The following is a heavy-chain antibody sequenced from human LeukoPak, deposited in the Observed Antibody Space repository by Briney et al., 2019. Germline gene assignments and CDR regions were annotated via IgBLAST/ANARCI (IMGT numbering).Heavy chain of an antibody. Sequence: SETLSLTCTVSGASISSSSYWWGWIRQSPGKGLEWIVSIYYSGTIYYSPSLKSRVAISIDTSKNQFSLKLTSVTAADTAVYYCATTGPFDYWGQGTLVSVSS. V-gene: IGHV4-39*07. CDR1: GASISSSSYW. D-gene: IGHD4-17*01. CDR2: IYYSGTI. J-gene: IGHJ4*02. CDR3: ATTGPFDY.